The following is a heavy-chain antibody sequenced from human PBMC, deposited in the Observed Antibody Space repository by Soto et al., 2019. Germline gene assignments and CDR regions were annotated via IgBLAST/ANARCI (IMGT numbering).Heavy chain of an antibody. Sequence: QVQLQESGPGLAKPSETLSLTCTVSGGSISTYYWSWIRQPPGKGLEWIGYIYYSGSTNYNPSLKRRATISVDTSKNQFSRKLSSVTAADTAVYYCARGGWRHIDYWGQGTLVTVSS. CDR3: ARGGWRHIDY. J-gene: IGHJ4*02. CDR2: IYYSGST. CDR1: GGSISTYY. D-gene: IGHD3-3*01. V-gene: IGHV4-59*08.